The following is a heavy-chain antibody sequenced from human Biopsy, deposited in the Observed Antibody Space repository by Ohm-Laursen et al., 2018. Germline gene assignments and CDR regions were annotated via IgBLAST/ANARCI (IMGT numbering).Heavy chain of an antibody. CDR1: GGSVSSNVAY. V-gene: IGHV4-39*01. Sequence: GTLSLTCTVSGGSVSSNVAYWAWIRQPPGKGLESIGSIFYSGITYYNPSLQSRVTMSVDTSKNQFSLNLTSVTAADTAVYYCAKHGSGWTGDDAFHIWGQGTMVTVSS. D-gene: IGHD6-19*01. CDR2: IFYSGIT. CDR3: AKHGSGWTGDDAFHI. J-gene: IGHJ3*02.